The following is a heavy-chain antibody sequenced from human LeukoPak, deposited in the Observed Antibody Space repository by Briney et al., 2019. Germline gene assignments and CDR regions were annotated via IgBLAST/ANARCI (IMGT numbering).Heavy chain of an antibody. CDR1: GFTVSSNY. Sequence: GGSLRLSCAASGFTVSSNYMSWVRQAPGKGLEWVSAISGSGGSTYYADSVKGRFTISRDNSKNTLYLQMNSLRAEDTAVYYCAKGVTMIPIQPYTDYWGQGTLVTVSS. J-gene: IGHJ4*02. D-gene: IGHD3-22*01. CDR2: ISGSGGST. V-gene: IGHV3-23*01. CDR3: AKGVTMIPIQPYTDY.